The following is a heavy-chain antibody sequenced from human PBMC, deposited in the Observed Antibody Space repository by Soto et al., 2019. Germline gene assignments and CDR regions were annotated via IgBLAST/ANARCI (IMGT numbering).Heavy chain of an antibody. CDR2: VYYSGST. CDR3: AEDYGSGSYRFDY. J-gene: IGHJ4*02. D-gene: IGHD3-10*01. Sequence: KPSETLSLTCTVSGDSINAYSWSWIRQPPGKGLEWIGYVYYSGSTTYNPSLKSRLTISIDTSENQFSLKLSSVTAADTAVYYCAEDYGSGSYRFDYWGQGALVTVSS. CDR1: GDSINAYS. V-gene: IGHV4-59*01.